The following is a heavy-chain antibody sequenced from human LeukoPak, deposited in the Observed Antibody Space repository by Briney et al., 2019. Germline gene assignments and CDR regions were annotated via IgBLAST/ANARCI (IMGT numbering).Heavy chain of an antibody. CDR3: ASRGYSGYDAYYYGMDV. CDR1: GGTFSSYA. CDR2: IIPIFATA. V-gene: IGHV1-69*06. Sequence: SVKVSCKASGGTFSSYAIIWVRQAPGQGLEWMGGIIPIFATANYAQKFQGRVTITADKSTSTAYMELSSLRSEDTAVYYCASRGYSGYDAYYYGMDVWGKGTTVTVS. D-gene: IGHD5-12*01. J-gene: IGHJ6*04.